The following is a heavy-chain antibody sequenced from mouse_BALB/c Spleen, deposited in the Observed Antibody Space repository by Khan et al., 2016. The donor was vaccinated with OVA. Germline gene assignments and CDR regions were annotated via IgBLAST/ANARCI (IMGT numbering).Heavy chain of an antibody. CDR1: GYTFTSYV. Sequence: EVQLVESGPELVKPGASVKMSCKAAGYTFTSYVMHWVKQKPGLGLEWIGYIYPFNDDTKYNEKFRGKATLTSDKSSSTAYMELSSLTSEDSAVXSCAPVGTSSVSFAYWGQGTLVTVSA. CDR3: APVGTSSVSFAY. J-gene: IGHJ3*01. D-gene: IGHD1-1*02. CDR2: IYPFNDDT. V-gene: IGHV1S136*01.